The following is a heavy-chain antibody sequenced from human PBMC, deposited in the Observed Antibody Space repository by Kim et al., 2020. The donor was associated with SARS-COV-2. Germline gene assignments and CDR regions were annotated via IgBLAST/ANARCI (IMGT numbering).Heavy chain of an antibody. D-gene: IGHD6-13*01. CDR1: GYTFTSYD. CDR2: MNPNSGNT. Sequence: ASVKVSCKASGYTFTSYDINWVRQATGQGLEWMGWMNPNSGNTGYAQKFQGRVTMTRNTSISTAYMELSSLRSEDTAVYYCARGGVIAAAGILWFDYYYYIDVWGKGTLVTVSS. J-gene: IGHJ6*03. V-gene: IGHV1-8*01. CDR3: ARGGVIAAAGILWFDYYYYIDV.